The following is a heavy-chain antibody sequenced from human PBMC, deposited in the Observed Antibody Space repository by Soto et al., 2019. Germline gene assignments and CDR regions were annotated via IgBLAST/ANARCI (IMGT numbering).Heavy chain of an antibody. J-gene: IGHJ6*02. CDR1: GYTFSSYD. V-gene: IGHV1-8*01. D-gene: IGHD1-1*01. CDR2: MRTNSGNT. Sequence: QVQLVQSGAEVKKPGASVKVSCKASGYTFSSYDINWGRQATGQGVEWMGWMRTNSGNTGYAQKFRGRVTKTRNTAISTAYMELSSLRSEDSAVYYCARERTGTTSMDVWGQWTTVTVSS. CDR3: ARERTGTTSMDV.